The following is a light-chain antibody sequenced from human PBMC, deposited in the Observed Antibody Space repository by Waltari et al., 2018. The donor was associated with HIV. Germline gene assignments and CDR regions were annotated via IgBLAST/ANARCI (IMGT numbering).Light chain of an antibody. CDR1: RNVLYSSNNKNY. CDR2: WAS. CDR3: QQYYSLPLT. J-gene: IGKJ1*01. Sequence: DIVMTQSPDSLAVSLGERATINCQSSRNVLYSSNNKNYLAWYQQKPGQPPKLLIYWASTRDSVVPDRFSGSGSGTDFTLTISSLQAEDVAVYYCQQYYSLPLTFGQGTKVEIK. V-gene: IGKV4-1*01.